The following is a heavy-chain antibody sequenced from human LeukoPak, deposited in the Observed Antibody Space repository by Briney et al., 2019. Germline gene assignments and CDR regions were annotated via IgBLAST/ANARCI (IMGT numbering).Heavy chain of an antibody. V-gene: IGHV1-18*01. D-gene: IGHD3-9*01. CDR1: GYTFTSYG. J-gene: IGHJ6*02. Sequence: ASVKVSCKASGYTFTSYGISWVRQAPGQGLEWMGWISAYNGNTNYAQKLQGRVTMTTDTSTSTAYMELRSLRSDDTAVYYCARDQYDILTGYSPPSGMDVWGQGTTVTVSS. CDR2: ISAYNGNT. CDR3: ARDQYDILTGYSPPSGMDV.